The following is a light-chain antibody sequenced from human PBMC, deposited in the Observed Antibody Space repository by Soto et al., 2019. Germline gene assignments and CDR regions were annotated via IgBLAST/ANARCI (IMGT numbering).Light chain of an antibody. CDR3: QQYATSPLT. V-gene: IGKV3-20*01. CDR2: GAT. J-gene: IGKJ4*01. Sequence: EIVLTQSPGTLSLSPGERATLSCRASQSVTSNYLAWYQQKPGQAPRLLIYGATSGAAGIPARFSGSGSGTEFTLTISGLEPEDFALYYCQQYATSPLTFGGGTRWIS. CDR1: QSVTSNY.